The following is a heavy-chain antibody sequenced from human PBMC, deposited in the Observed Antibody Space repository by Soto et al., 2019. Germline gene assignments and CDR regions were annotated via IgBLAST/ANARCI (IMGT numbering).Heavy chain of an antibody. Sequence: GESLKISCMGSGYSFTSYWIGWVRQMPRKGLEWMGIIYPDDSDTRYSPSFQGQVTISADKSISTAYLQWSSLKASDTAMYYCARSYGSGKIFYYYMDVWGKGTTVTVSS. D-gene: IGHD3-10*01. V-gene: IGHV5-51*01. CDR3: ARSYGSGKIFYYYMDV. CDR2: IYPDDSDT. J-gene: IGHJ6*03. CDR1: GYSFTSYW.